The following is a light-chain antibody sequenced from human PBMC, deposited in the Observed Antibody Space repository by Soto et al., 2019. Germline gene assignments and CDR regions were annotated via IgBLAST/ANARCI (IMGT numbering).Light chain of an antibody. Sequence: QSVLTQPPSVSGDPGQRVTISCTGSSSNIGAGYDVHWYQQVPGTAPRLLIYSNNNRPSGVPDRFSGSKSGTSASLAITGLQAEDEADYYCQSYDGILSGPDVLIGGVTQLTVL. J-gene: IGLJ2*01. CDR3: QSYDGILSGPDVL. V-gene: IGLV1-40*01. CDR1: SSNIGAGYD. CDR2: SNN.